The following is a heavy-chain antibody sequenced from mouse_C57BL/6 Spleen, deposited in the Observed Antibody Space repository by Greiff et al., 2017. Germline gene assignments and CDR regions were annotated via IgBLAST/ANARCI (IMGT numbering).Heavy chain of an antibody. CDR1: GYTFTSYW. CDR3: ARGEAWFAY. Sequence: QVHVQQSGAELVRPGSSVKLSCKASGYTFTSYWMNWVKQRPGQGLEWIGNIYPSDSDTHYNQKFTVKATLPVDKASSTAYMQLSSLTSEDAAVYCCARGEAWFAYWGQGTLVTVSA. V-gene: IGHV1-61*01. CDR2: IYPSDSDT. J-gene: IGHJ3*01.